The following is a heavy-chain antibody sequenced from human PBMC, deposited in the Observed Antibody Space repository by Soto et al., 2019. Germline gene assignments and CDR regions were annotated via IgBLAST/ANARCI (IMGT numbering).Heavy chain of an antibody. CDR3: ARASCSSTSCYTGYYYYGMDV. J-gene: IGHJ6*02. CDR2: ISSSGSTI. D-gene: IGHD2-2*02. CDR1: GFTFSDYY. Sequence: GGSLRLSCAASGFTFSDYYMSWIRQAPGKGLEWVSYISSSGSTIYYADSVKGRFTISRDNAKNSLYLQMNSLRAEDTAVYYCARASCSSTSCYTGYYYYGMDVWGQGTTVTVSS. V-gene: IGHV3-11*04.